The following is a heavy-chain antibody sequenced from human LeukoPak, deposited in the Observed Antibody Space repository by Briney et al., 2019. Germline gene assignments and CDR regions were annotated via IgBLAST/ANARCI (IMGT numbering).Heavy chain of an antibody. Sequence: GGSLRLSCAASGFTFSSYAMSWVRQAPGKGLEWVSAISGSGGSTYYADSVKGRFTISRDNSKNTLYLQMNSLRAEDTAVYYCAKDPNCGGDCYRDYWGQGTLVTVSS. CDR2: ISGSGGST. J-gene: IGHJ4*02. V-gene: IGHV3-23*01. CDR1: GFTFSSYA. CDR3: AKDPNCGGDCYRDY. D-gene: IGHD2-21*02.